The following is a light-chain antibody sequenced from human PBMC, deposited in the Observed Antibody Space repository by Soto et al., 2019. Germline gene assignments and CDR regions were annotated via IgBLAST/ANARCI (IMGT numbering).Light chain of an antibody. V-gene: IGLV2-11*01. Sequence: QSVLTQPRSVSGSPGQSVTISCTGTSSDVGGYNYVSWYQQQPGKAPKLMIYDVSKRPSGVPDRFSGSKSGNTASLTISGLQDEDEADYYCCSYAGSYTWVFGGGTKVTVL. CDR3: CSYAGSYTWV. J-gene: IGLJ3*02. CDR1: SSDVGGYNY. CDR2: DVS.